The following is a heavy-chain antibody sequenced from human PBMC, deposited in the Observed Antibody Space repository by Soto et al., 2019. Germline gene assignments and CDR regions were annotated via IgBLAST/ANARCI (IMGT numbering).Heavy chain of an antibody. CDR1: GGTFSDST. J-gene: IGHJ3*01. D-gene: IGHD6-19*01. CDR2: IIPIFDTA. Sequence: QVQLVQSGAELRKPGSSVKVSCKASGGTFSDSTINWVRQAPGQRLEWMGGIIPIFDTANYAEKFQGRVTITADESTSTSFMEVSSLRSEDTAVYYCASGVGGLGGSSGWPDYAFDVWGQGTMVIVSS. CDR3: ASGVGGLGGSSGWPDYAFDV. V-gene: IGHV1-69*01.